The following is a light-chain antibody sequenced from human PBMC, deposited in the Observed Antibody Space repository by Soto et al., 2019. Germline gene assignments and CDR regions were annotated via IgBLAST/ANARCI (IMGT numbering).Light chain of an antibody. CDR1: QRISTN. J-gene: IGKJ4*01. Sequence: EIVMTQSPATLSVSPGERATLSCRASQRISTNLAWYQQKPGQAPRLLIYGTSTRATGIPDRFSGSGSGTEFTLTISSLQSEDFAVYYCQQFSSYPLTFGGGTKVDIK. CDR2: GTS. V-gene: IGKV3-15*01. CDR3: QQFSSYPLT.